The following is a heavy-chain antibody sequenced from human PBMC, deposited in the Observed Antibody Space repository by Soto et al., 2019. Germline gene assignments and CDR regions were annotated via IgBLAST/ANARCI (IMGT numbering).Heavy chain of an antibody. V-gene: IGHV3-23*01. CDR3: AKSGGSVLSHYYFDY. CDR1: GFTFSSYA. D-gene: IGHD3-10*01. J-gene: IGHJ4*02. Sequence: EVQLLESGGDLVQPGGSLRLSCAASGFTFSSYAMSWVRQAPGKGLEWVSAISGSGGSTYYADSVKGRFTISRDNSKNTLYLQMNSLRAEDTAVYYRAKSGGSVLSHYYFDYWGQGTLVTVSS. CDR2: ISGSGGST.